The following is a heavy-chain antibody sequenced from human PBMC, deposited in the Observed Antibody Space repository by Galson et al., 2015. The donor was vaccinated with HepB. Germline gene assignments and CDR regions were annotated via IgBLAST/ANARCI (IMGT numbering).Heavy chain of an antibody. Sequence: SLRLSCAASGFTFSSYAMSWVRQAPGKGLEWVSVFYSGGSTYYADSVKGRFTISRVDSKNTLYLHMNSLRPEDTAVYYCATERSTSGSYYFDNWGQGTLVTVSS. CDR2: FYSGGST. CDR3: ATERSTSGSYYFDN. J-gene: IGHJ4*02. CDR1: GFTFSSYA. D-gene: IGHD1-26*01. V-gene: IGHV3-66*02.